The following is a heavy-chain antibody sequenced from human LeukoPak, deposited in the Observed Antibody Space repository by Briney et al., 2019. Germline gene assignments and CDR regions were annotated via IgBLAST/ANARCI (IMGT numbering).Heavy chain of an antibody. CDR2: IYPGDSDT. CDR1: GYSFTSYW. D-gene: IGHD2-2*01. Sequence: GESLKISCKGSGYSFTSYWIGWVRQMPGKGLEWMGIIYPGDSDTRYSPSFQGQVTISADKSISTAYLQWSSLKASDTAMYCCARLDIVVVPAAIGSRYFDLWGRGTLVTVSS. V-gene: IGHV5-51*01. CDR3: ARLDIVVVPAAIGSRYFDL. J-gene: IGHJ2*01.